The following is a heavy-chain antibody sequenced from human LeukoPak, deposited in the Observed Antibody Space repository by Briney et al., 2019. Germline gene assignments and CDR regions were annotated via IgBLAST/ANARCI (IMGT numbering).Heavy chain of an antibody. V-gene: IGHV3-53*01. D-gene: IGHD3-22*01. CDR3: AKSGGYYYDSSGYF. J-gene: IGHJ4*02. CDR1: GFTVSSNY. Sequence: GGSLRLSCAASGFTVSSNYMSWVRQAPGKGLEWVSVIYSGGSTYYADSVKGRFTISRDNSKNTLYLQMNSLRAEDTAVYYCAKSGGYYYDSSGYFWGQGTLVTVSS. CDR2: IYSGGST.